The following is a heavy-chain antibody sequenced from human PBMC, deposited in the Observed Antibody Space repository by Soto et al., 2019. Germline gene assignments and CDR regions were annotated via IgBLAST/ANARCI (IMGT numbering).Heavy chain of an antibody. J-gene: IGHJ4*02. D-gene: IGHD5-18*01. CDR3: AGLRMDTAMAPFDY. CDR1: GGSFSIDA. V-gene: IGHV1-69*13. CDR2: IIPIFGTA. Sequence: ASVKVACKAAGGSFSIDAISWVRQAPGQGLEWMGGIIPIFGTANYAQKFQGRVTITADESTSTAYMELSSLRSEDTAVYYCAGLRMDTAMAPFDYWGQGTLVTVSS.